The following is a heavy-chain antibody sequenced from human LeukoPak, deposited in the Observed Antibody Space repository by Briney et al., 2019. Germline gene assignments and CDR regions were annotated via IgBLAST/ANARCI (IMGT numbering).Heavy chain of an antibody. D-gene: IGHD5-12*01. Sequence: GGSLRLSCAASGFTFSDAWMSWVRQAPGKGLEWVGRIESKTDGGARDYAAPVEGRFTISRDDSRNMLSLQMNSLKTEDTAVYYCITLRRGYWGQGTLVTVSS. CDR1: GFTFSDAW. CDR2: IESKTDGGAR. CDR3: ITLRRGY. J-gene: IGHJ4*02. V-gene: IGHV3-15*04.